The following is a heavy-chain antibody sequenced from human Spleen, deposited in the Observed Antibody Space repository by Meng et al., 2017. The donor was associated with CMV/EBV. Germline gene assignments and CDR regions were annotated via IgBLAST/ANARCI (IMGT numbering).Heavy chain of an antibody. CDR2: IYHSGST. CDR1: GGSISSSNL. Sequence: QVQLQESGPGLVKPSGALSLTCACSGGSISSSNLWTWVRQVPGKGLEWIGEIYHSGSTNYNPSLKSRVTISVDKFKNQFSLKLGSATAADTAVYYCARIERRRILKYCGSDCSTTDYWGQGTLVTVS. J-gene: IGHJ4*02. V-gene: IGHV4-4*02. CDR3: ARIERRRILKYCGSDCSTTDY. D-gene: IGHD2-21*02.